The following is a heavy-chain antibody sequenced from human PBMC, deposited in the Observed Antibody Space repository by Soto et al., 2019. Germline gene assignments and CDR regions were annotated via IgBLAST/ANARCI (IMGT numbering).Heavy chain of an antibody. CDR3: AAKGSSGWRNNWFDP. V-gene: IGHV1-58*01. CDR1: GFTFTSSA. CDR2: IVVDSGNT. J-gene: IGHJ5*02. Sequence: VKVSFQASGFTFTSSAVQWVRQARGQRLEWIGWIVVDSGNTNYAQKFQERVTITRDMSTSTAYMELSSLRSEDTAVYYCAAKGSSGWRNNWFDPWGQGTLVTVSS. D-gene: IGHD6-19*01.